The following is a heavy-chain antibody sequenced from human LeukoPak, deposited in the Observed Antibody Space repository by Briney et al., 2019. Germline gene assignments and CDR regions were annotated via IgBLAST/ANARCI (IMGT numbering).Heavy chain of an antibody. CDR2: IYYSGTT. CDR1: GGSVSSGSYY. V-gene: IGHV4-61*01. J-gene: IGHJ1*01. Sequence: SETLSLTCTVSGGSVSSGSYYWSWIRQPPGKGLEWIGYIYYSGTTSYNPSLQSRVTISVDTSKNQFSLKLSSVTAADTAVYYCARDEGYCSGGSCYRAEFFQHWGQGTLVTVSS. D-gene: IGHD2-15*01. CDR3: ARDEGYCSGGSCYRAEFFQH.